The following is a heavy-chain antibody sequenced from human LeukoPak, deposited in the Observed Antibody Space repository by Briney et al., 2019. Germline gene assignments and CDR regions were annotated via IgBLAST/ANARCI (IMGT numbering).Heavy chain of an antibody. CDR2: IYHSGST. V-gene: IGHV4-30-2*01. CDR3: ARTSYYGSGSQKGLFDY. D-gene: IGHD3-10*01. J-gene: IGHJ4*02. CDR1: GGSISSGGYS. Sequence: KTSETLSLTCAVSGGSISSGGYSWSGIRQPPGKGLEWIGYIYHSGSTYYNPSLKSRVTISVDRSKNQFSLKLSSVTAADTAVYYCARTSYYGSGSQKGLFDYWGQGTLVTVSS.